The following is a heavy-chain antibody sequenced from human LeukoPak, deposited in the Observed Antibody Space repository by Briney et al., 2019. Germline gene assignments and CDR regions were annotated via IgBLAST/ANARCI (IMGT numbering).Heavy chain of an antibody. CDR2: FDPEDGET. D-gene: IGHD3-22*01. Sequence: GASVKVSCKVSGYTLTELSMHWVRQAPGEGRERMGGFDPEDGETIYAQKFQGRVTMTEDTSTDTAYMELSSLRSEDTAVYYCATWARGIVVVTLDYWGQGTLVTVSS. CDR1: GYTLTELS. CDR3: ATWARGIVVVTLDY. V-gene: IGHV1-24*01. J-gene: IGHJ4*02.